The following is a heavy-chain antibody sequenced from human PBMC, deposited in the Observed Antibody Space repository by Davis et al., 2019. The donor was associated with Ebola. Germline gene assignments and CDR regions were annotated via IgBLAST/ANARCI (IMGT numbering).Heavy chain of an antibody. Sequence: GESLKISCAASGFTLSDYYMSWIRQAPGKGLEWVSSIRSSDTTIYYSDPVKGRFTVSRDNAKNSLYLQMDSLRAEDTAVYYCARVPGYWSGHIDSWGQGTLVTVSS. V-gene: IGHV3-11*04. CDR2: IRSSDTTI. J-gene: IGHJ4*02. CDR3: ARVPGYWSGHIDS. D-gene: IGHD1-1*01. CDR1: GFTLSDYY.